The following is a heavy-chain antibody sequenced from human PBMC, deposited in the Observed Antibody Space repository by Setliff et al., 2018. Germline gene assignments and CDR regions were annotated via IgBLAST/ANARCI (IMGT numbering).Heavy chain of an antibody. D-gene: IGHD4-4*01. CDR3: AREYYHIEMTTIEGY. J-gene: IGHJ4*02. Sequence: GGSLRLSCAASGFTFSAHYMHWVRQAPGKGLEWVAFIRFDGSNKSYADSVKGRFTISRDNSKNTLYLQMNSLRPEDTAVYHCAREYYHIEMTTIEGYWGQGTPVTVSS. V-gene: IGHV3-30*02. CDR1: GFTFSAHY. CDR2: IRFDGSNK.